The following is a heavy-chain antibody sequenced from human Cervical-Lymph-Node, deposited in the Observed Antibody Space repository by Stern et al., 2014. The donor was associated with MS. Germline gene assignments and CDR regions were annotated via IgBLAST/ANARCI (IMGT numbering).Heavy chain of an antibody. Sequence: QVTLKESGPVLVKPTETLTLTCSVSGFSLSNAAMGVSWIRQPPGKALECLAHIFSTGETAYSTSLKSRLTISKDTSRSQVVLTMTNMDPVDTATYYYARMREYCSGGICFAGYYDSWGQGTLVTVSS. V-gene: IGHV2-26*01. J-gene: IGHJ4*02. D-gene: IGHD2-15*01. CDR1: GFSLSNAAMG. CDR3: ARMREYCSGGICFAGYYDS. CDR2: IFSTGET.